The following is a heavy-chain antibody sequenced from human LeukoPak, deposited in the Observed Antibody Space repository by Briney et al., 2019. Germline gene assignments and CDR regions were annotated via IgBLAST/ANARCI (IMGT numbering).Heavy chain of an antibody. CDR3: VRDSASQYYYDSSGSWGYYFDY. D-gene: IGHD3-22*01. CDR1: GGSISSYY. V-gene: IGHV4-4*07. CDR2: IYTSGST. J-gene: IGHJ4*02. Sequence: SETLSLTCTVSGGSISSYYWSWIRQPAGKGLEWIGRIYTSGSTNYNPSLKSRVTMSVDTSKNQFSLKLSSVTAADTAVYYCVRDSASQYYYDSSGSWGYYFDYWGQGTLVTVSS.